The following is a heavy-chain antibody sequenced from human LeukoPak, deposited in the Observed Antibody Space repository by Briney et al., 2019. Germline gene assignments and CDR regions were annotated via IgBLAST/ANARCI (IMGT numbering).Heavy chain of an antibody. D-gene: IGHD3-22*01. CDR1: GDSISTSSYY. V-gene: IGHV4-39*01. Sequence: SETPSLTCTVSGDSISTSSYYWGWIRQPPGKGLEWLGSIYYSGSTYYNPSLKSRVTISVDTSKNQFSLNLYSVTAADTAVFYCARSYYYDYRQTDYWGQGTLVTVSS. CDR2: IYYSGST. CDR3: ARSYYYDYRQTDY. J-gene: IGHJ4*02.